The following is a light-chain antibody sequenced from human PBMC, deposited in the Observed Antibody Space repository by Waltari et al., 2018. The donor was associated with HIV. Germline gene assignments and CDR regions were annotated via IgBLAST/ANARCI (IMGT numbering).Light chain of an antibody. CDR2: NVN. Sequence: QSALTQPHSVSGSPGQSLTISCTGTSSYVDTFVSWYQQHPGKAPQVIIYNVNNRPSGVTDRFSGSKSGNTAFLTISGLQAEDEAEYHCCSHAGNFIFAFGTGTKVTVL. V-gene: IGLV2-11*01. CDR3: CSHAGNFIFA. CDR1: SSYVDTF. J-gene: IGLJ1*01.